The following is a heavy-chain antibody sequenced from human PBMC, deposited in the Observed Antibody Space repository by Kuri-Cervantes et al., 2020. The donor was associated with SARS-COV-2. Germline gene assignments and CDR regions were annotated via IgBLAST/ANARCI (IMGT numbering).Heavy chain of an antibody. J-gene: IGHJ5*02. V-gene: IGHV3-11*04. CDR3: ARANVVVPAAIGFDP. CDR1: GFTFSDYY. CDR2: ISSSGSTI. D-gene: IGHD2-2*02. Sequence: GESLKISCAASGFTFSDYYMSWIRQAPGKGLEWVSYISSSGSTIYYADSVKGRFTISRDNAKNSLYLQMNSLRAEDTAVYYCARANVVVPAAIGFDPWGQGTLVTVSS.